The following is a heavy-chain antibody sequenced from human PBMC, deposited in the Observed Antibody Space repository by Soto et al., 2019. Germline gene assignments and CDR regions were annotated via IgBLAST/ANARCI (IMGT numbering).Heavy chain of an antibody. J-gene: IGHJ4*02. Sequence: GESLKISCKGSGYSFTSYWIGWVRQMPGKGLEWMGIIYPGDSDTRYSPSFQGQVTISADKSISTAYLQWSSLKASDTAMYYCATNYDDSSGYYSTPDYWGQGTLVTDSS. D-gene: IGHD3-22*01. CDR1: GYSFTSYW. CDR2: IYPGDSDT. CDR3: ATNYDDSSGYYSTPDY. V-gene: IGHV5-51*01.